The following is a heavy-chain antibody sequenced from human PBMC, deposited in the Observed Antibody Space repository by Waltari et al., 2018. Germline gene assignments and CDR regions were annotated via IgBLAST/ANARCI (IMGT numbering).Heavy chain of an antibody. CDR3: AVSPDTATSRAAFHF. J-gene: IGHJ6*02. D-gene: IGHD5-18*01. V-gene: IGHV4-61*02. Sequence: VQLQESGPGLAKASQTLPLTCDGPGGSNSTLNFYRSWIRQPAGKGLAWIGRIYRSGVTDYNPSLRGRATMFLDMSKNQFSLTVDSLIAADTAVYYCAVSPDTATSRAAFHFWGPGTTVSVSS. CDR1: GGSNSTLNFY. CDR2: IYRSGVT.